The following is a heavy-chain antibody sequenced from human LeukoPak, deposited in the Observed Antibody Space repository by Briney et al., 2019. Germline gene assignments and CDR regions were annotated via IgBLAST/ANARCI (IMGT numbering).Heavy chain of an antibody. D-gene: IGHD3-3*01. CDR2: IYYSGST. CDR1: GGSISSGGYY. CDR3: ARYLSSTFGAVIPGGYFDY. V-gene: IGHV4-31*03. Sequence: SETLSLTCTVSGGSISSGGYYWSWIRQHPGKGLEWIGYIYYSGSTYYNPSLRSRVTISVDTSKNRFSLNLSSVTAADTAVYYCARYLSSTFGAVIPGGYFDYWGQGALVTVS. J-gene: IGHJ4*02.